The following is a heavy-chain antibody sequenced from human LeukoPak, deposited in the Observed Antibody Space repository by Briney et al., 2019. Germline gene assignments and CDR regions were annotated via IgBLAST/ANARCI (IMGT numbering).Heavy chain of an antibody. V-gene: IGHV1-8*02. CDR2: MNPNSGNT. D-gene: IGHD4-17*01. CDR1: GYLITYSD. J-gene: IGHJ3*01. CDR3: VRDTDGASRADDPFDV. Sequence: ASVKVSCRASGYLITYSDTNWVRRAAGQGLEWMGWMNPNSGNTGYAQRFQGRVTMTRDTSLNTAYMELSSLTSEDTAVYYCVRDTDGASRADDPFDVWGQGTLVTVSS.